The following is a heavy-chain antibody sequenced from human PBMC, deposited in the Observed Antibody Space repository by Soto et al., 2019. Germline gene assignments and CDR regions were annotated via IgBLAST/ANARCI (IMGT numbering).Heavy chain of an antibody. CDR3: ARMTYGDNALHYFDF. D-gene: IGHD4-17*01. V-gene: IGHV4-59*01. Sequence: PSETLSLTCSVSGGSISPYYWSWIRQSPGKGLEWIGHIYYTGSTSYNPSLKSRVTILVDTPKKQFSLRLTSVTAADTAVYFCARMTYGDNALHYFDFWGLGTLVTVSS. CDR1: GGSISPYY. CDR2: IYYTGST. J-gene: IGHJ4*01.